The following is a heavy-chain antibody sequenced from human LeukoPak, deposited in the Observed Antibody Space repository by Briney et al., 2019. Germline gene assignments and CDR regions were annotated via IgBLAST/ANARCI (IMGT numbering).Heavy chain of an antibody. D-gene: IGHD2-2*01. CDR2: INTGGSIT. CDR1: GFTFSSYW. Sequence: GGSLRLSCAASGFTFSSYWMHWVRQAPGKGLVWVSRINTGGSITSYADSVKGRFTISRDNSKNTLYLQMNSLRAEDTAVYYCAKSPDIVVVPAAMGRDWFDPWGQGTLVTVSS. V-gene: IGHV3-74*01. CDR3: AKSPDIVVVPAAMGRDWFDP. J-gene: IGHJ5*02.